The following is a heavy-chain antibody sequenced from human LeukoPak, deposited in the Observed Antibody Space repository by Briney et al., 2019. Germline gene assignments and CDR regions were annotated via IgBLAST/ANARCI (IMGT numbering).Heavy chain of an antibody. D-gene: IGHD3-3*01. J-gene: IGHJ4*02. CDR1: GGSISSSSYY. CDR3: AGGTVRLLYPLHY. Sequence: SETLSLTCTVSGGSISSSSYYWSWIRQPPGKGLEWIGEINHSGSTNYNPSLKSRVTISVDTSKNQFSLKLSSVTAADTAVYYCAGGTVRLLYPLHYWGQGTLVTVSS. CDR2: INHSGST. V-gene: IGHV4-39*07.